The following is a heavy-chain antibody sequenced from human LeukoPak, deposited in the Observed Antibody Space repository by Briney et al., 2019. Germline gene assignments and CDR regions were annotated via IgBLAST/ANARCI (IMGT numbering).Heavy chain of an antibody. CDR1: GITFSSFG. CDR2: ISNDGSNN. J-gene: IGHJ4*01. V-gene: IGHV3-30*18. Sequence: PGRSLRLSCAASGITFSSFGMHWVRQAPGKGLEWVAGISNDGSNNYYAESVNGRFTISRDNSKSTLYLVVNTLRGEDTAVYYCAKEMGSRSSLFYFDYWGQGTLLTVSS. CDR3: AKEMGSRSSLFYFDY. D-gene: IGHD3-10*01.